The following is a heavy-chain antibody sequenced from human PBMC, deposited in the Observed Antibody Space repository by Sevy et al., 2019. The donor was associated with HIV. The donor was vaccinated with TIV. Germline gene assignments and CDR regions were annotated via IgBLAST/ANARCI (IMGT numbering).Heavy chain of an antibody. V-gene: IGHV3-23*01. J-gene: IGHJ4*02. CDR2: FSFGCGKI. CDR3: AREGCTKPHDY. CDR1: GFTFSKYS. D-gene: IGHD2-8*01. Sequence: GGSLRLSCAASGFTFSKYSMSWIRQTPGKGLEWVSTFSFGCGKINYADSVKGRFTISRVDSGNTFYLQMNSLRADDTAIYYCAREGCTKPHDYWGQGTVVTVSS.